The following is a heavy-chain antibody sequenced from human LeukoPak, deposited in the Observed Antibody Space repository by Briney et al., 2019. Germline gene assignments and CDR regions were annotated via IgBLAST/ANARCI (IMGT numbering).Heavy chain of an antibody. J-gene: IGHJ4*02. CDR2: IYYSGST. D-gene: IGHD2-15*01. CDR3: ARHHCSGGSCYYGKYYFDY. CDR1: GGSISSYY. Sequence: PSETLSLTCTVSGGSISSYYWSWIRQPPGKGLEWIGYIYYSGSTNYNPSLKSRVTISVDTSKHQFSLKLSSVTAADTAVYYCARHHCSGGSCYYGKYYFDYWGQGTLVTVSS. V-gene: IGHV4-59*08.